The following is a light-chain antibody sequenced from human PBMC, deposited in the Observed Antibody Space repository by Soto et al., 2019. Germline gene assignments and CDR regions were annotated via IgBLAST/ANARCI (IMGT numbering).Light chain of an antibody. V-gene: IGKV1-5*03. CDR2: KSS. Sequence: DIQMTQSPSTLSAPEGDRVTICFWASQSVSIWLAWYQQKPGRAPKLLIYKSSILESGVPSRFSGSGSGTEFTLTISSLQPDDFATYYCQQFNTSPWTFGQGTKVDIK. J-gene: IGKJ1*01. CDR1: QSVSIW. CDR3: QQFNTSPWT.